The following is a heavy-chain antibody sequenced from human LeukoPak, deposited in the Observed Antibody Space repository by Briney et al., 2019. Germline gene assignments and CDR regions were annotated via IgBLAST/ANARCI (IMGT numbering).Heavy chain of an antibody. V-gene: IGHV3-23*01. D-gene: IGHD2-15*01. CDR3: AKGVRVVAALDY. J-gene: IGHJ4*02. CDR1: GFTFSSYA. CDR2: ISGSGGST. Sequence: GESLKISCAASGFTFSSYAMSWVRQAPGKGLEWVSAISGSGGSTYYADSVKGRFTISRDNSKNTLYLQMNSLRAEDTAVYYCAKGVRVVAALDYWGQGTLVTVSS.